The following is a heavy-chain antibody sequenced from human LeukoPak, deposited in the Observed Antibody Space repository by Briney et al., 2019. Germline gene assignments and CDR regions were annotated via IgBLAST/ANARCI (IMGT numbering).Heavy chain of an antibody. CDR2: INHSGST. V-gene: IGHV4-34*01. J-gene: IGHJ4*02. CDR1: GGSFSGYY. D-gene: IGHD3-10*01. Sequence: SETLSLTCAVYGGSFSGYYWSWIRQPPGKGLEWIGEINHSGSTNYNPSLKSRVTISVDTSKNQFSLKLSSVTAADTAVYYCAGHGVLWFGELQPPYFDYWGQGTLVTVSS. CDR3: AGHGVLWFGELQPPYFDY.